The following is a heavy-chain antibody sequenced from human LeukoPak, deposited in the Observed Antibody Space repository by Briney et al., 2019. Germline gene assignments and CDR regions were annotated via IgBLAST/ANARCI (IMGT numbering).Heavy chain of an antibody. CDR3: ATNTIFGYWVY. J-gene: IGHJ4*02. CDR1: GFTFSSYA. Sequence: GGSLRLSCAASGFTFSSYAMSWVRQAPGKGLEWVSAISGSGGSTYYADSVRGRFTISRDNSNNTFFLQMNNLRAEDTAMYYCATNTIFGYWVYWGQGTLVTVSS. CDR2: ISGSGGST. V-gene: IGHV3-23*01. D-gene: IGHD3-3*01.